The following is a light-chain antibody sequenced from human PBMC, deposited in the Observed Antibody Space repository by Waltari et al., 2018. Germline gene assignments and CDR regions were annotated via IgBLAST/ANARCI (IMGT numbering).Light chain of an antibody. CDR3: QSYDSALSAV. J-gene: IGLJ3*02. CDR2: AYS. V-gene: IGLV1-40*01. Sequence: QSVLTQPPSVSGVPGQGVTIPCTGSSSNIGAGYDVHWYQQLPGAAPKLLIYAYSNRPSGVPDRFYGSKSGTSASLAITGLQAEDEADYYCQSYDSALSAVFGGGTKVTVL. CDR1: SSNIGAGYD.